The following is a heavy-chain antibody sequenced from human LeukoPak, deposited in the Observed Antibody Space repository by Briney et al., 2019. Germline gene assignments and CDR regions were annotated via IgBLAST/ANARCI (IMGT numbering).Heavy chain of an antibody. CDR2: IYTSGST. Sequence: SETLSLTCSVSGGSISSGTYYWSWIRQPAGKGLEWIGRIYTSGSTKYNPSLKSRVTISVDTSKNQFSLRLSSVTAADTAVYYCARAGGFDDYDYFDYWGQGTLVTVSS. V-gene: IGHV4-61*02. CDR3: ARAGGFDDYDYFDY. D-gene: IGHD4-17*01. J-gene: IGHJ4*02. CDR1: GGSISSGTYY.